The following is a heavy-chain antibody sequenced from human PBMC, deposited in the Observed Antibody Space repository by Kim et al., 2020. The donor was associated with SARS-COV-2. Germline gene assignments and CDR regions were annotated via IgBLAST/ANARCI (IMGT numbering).Heavy chain of an antibody. V-gene: IGHV4-34*01. CDR3: ARVVGATWHYVDY. D-gene: IGHD1-26*01. Sequence: NPSDERRVTISVDASKNQFSRKLSSVTAAKTAVYYCARVVGATWHYVDYWGQGTLVTVSS. J-gene: IGHJ4*02.